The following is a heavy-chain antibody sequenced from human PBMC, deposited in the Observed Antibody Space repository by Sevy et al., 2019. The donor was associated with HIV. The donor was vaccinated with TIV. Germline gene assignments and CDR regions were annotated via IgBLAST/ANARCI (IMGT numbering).Heavy chain of an antibody. CDR2: IYWDDHK. CDR3: AHWQPLYRGSRLGYFDY. CDR1: EFSLSTIGVA. Sequence: SGPTLVNPTQPLTLTCTFSEFSLSTIGVAVGWIRQPPGRALEWLALIYWDDHKVYSPSLKGRLTITKDTSKNQVVLTSANVNPVDTAKDSCAHWQPLYRGSRLGYFDYWGQGILVTVSS. J-gene: IGHJ4*02. D-gene: IGHD3-16*02. V-gene: IGHV2-5*02.